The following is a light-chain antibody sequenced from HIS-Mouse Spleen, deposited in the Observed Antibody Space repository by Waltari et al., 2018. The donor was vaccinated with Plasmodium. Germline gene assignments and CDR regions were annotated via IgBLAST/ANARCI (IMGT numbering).Light chain of an antibody. CDR1: SSDVGGYNH. J-gene: IGLJ2*01. CDR3: CSYAGSYTSS. Sequence: QSALTQPRSVSGSPGQSVTISCPGPSSDVGGYNHVSWYQQHPGKAPKLMIYDVSKRPSGVPDRFSGSKSGNTASLTISGLQAEDEADYYCCSYAGSYTSSFGGGTKLTVL. CDR2: DVS. V-gene: IGLV2-11*01.